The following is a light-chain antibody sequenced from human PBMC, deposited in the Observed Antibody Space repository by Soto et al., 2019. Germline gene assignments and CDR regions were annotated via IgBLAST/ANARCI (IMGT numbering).Light chain of an antibody. V-gene: IGKV1-13*02. J-gene: IGKJ5*01. CDR2: DAS. CDR3: QQFNSYLPT. CDR1: QGISSA. Sequence: AIQLTQSPSSLSASVGDRVTITCRASQGISSALAWYQQKPEKAPKLLIYDASSLESGVPSRFSGSGSGTDFTLTISSLQPEDFATYYCQQFNSYLPTFGQGTRLEIK.